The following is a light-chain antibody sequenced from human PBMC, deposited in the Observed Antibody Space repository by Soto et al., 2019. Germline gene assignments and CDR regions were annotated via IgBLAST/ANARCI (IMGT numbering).Light chain of an antibody. V-gene: IGKV1-16*02. CDR1: QGISNH. Sequence: DIPMTQSPSSLSASVGDRVTITCRASQGISNHLAWFQQKPGKAPKSLIYDASTLHNGVPSKFSGSGSGTDFTLTISSLQPEDLGTYYCQQYHSYPLTFAGGTKVEI. J-gene: IGKJ4*01. CDR3: QQYHSYPLT. CDR2: DAS.